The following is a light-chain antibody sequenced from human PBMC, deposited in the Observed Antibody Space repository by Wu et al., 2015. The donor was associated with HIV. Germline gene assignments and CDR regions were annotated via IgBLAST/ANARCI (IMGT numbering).Light chain of an antibody. Sequence: DIQMTQSPSSLSASLGDRVTISCQASQDITKYLNWYQQKVGKAPKLLIYDASNLEPAVPSGFTGSGSGTNFTFTIISLQPEDIATYYCQQYKNLPITFGRRDQGGDQT. V-gene: IGKV1-33*01. CDR3: QQYKNLPIT. CDR2: DAS. CDR1: QDITKY. J-gene: IGKJ4*01.